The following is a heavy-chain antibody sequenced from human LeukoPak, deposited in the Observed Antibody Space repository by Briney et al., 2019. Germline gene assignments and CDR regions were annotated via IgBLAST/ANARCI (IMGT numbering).Heavy chain of an antibody. CDR3: ARDTTIFGVVTTSFDY. CDR1: GFTFSSYW. J-gene: IGHJ4*02. Sequence: GGSLRLSCAASGFTFSSYWMSWVRQAPGKGLEWVANIKQDGSEKYYVDSVKGRFTISRDNAKNSLYLQMNSLRAEDTAVYYCARDTTIFGVVTTSFDYWGQGTLVTVYS. CDR2: IKQDGSEK. V-gene: IGHV3-7*01. D-gene: IGHD3-3*01.